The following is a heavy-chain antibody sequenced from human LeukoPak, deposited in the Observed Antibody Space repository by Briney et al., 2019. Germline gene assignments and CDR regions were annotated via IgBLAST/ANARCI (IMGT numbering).Heavy chain of an antibody. V-gene: IGHV4-4*07. CDR1: GFTFDDYG. D-gene: IGHD3-10*01. J-gene: IGHJ5*02. Sequence: PGGSLRLSCAASGFTFDDYGMSWVRQAPGKGLEWIGRIYTSGSTNYNPSLKSRVTMSVDTSKNQFSLKLSSVTAADTAVYYCARDGYYGSGSYYRILSGWFDPWGQGTLVTVSS. CDR2: IYTSGST. CDR3: ARDGYYGSGSYYRILSGWFDP.